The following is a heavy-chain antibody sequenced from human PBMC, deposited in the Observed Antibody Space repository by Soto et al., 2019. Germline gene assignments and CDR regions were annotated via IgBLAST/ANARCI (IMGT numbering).Heavy chain of an antibody. V-gene: IGHV1-3*01. D-gene: IGHD2-2*01. J-gene: IGHJ4*02. CDR3: ARDVLYCSSTSCYGAGFDY. CDR1: GYTFTSYA. CDR2: INAGNGNT. Sequence: QVQLVQSGAEVKKPGASVKVSCKASGYTFTSYAMHWVRQAPGQRLEWMGWINAGNGNTKYSQKFQGRVTITRDTSASTAYMELGSLRSEDTAVYYCARDVLYCSSTSCYGAGFDYWGQGTLVTVSS.